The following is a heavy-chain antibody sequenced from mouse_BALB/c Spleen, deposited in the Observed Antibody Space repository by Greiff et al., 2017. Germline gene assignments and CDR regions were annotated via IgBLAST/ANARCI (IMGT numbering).Heavy chain of an antibody. Sequence: EVKLVESGAELVRPGALVKLSCKASGFNIKDYYMHWVKQRPEQGLEWIGWIDPENGNTIYDPKFQGKASITADTSSNTAYLQLSSLTSEDTAVYYCARSAVRAMDYWGQGTSVTVSS. CDR2: IDPENGNT. D-gene: IGHD2-14*01. CDR3: ARSAVRAMDY. V-gene: IGHV14-1*02. CDR1: GFNIKDYY. J-gene: IGHJ4*01.